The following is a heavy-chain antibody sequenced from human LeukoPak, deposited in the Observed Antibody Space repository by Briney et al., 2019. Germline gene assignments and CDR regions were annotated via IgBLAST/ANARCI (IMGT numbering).Heavy chain of an antibody. CDR2: IRYDGSNK. J-gene: IGHJ4*02. Sequence: QTGGSLRLSCAASGFTFSSYGMHWVRQAPGKGLEWVAFIRYDGSNKYYADSVKGRFTISRDNSKNTLYLQMNSLRAEDTAVYYCAKDREGWLNVNFDYWGQGTLVTVSS. D-gene: IGHD5-24*01. V-gene: IGHV3-30*02. CDR3: AKDREGWLNVNFDY. CDR1: GFTFSSYG.